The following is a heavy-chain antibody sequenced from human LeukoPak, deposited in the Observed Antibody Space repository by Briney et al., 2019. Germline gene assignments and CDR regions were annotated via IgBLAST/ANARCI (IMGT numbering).Heavy chain of an antibody. D-gene: IGHD3-10*01. CDR2: IYYSGST. J-gene: IGHJ3*02. Sequence: SETLSLTCTVSGGSIRSGGYYWSWIRQHPGKGLEWIGYIYYSGSTDYNPSLKSRVVISVDTSEIQFSLKLSSVTAADTAVYYCARRSYGSGSDAFDNWGQGTMVTVSS. V-gene: IGHV4-31*03. CDR1: GGSIRSGGYY. CDR3: ARRSYGSGSDAFDN.